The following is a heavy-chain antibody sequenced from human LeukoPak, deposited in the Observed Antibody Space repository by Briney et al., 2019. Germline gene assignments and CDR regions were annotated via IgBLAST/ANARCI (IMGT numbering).Heavy chain of an antibody. CDR3: ARDRYRVVLSLPSPPFDY. Sequence: GGSLRLSCAASGFTFSSYGMHWVRQAPGKGLEWVAVISYDGSNKYYADSVKGRFTISRDNSKNTLYLQMNSLRAEDTAVYYCARDRYRVVLSLPSPPFDYWGQGTLVTVSS. D-gene: IGHD1-26*01. V-gene: IGHV3-30*03. J-gene: IGHJ4*02. CDR2: ISYDGSNK. CDR1: GFTFSSYG.